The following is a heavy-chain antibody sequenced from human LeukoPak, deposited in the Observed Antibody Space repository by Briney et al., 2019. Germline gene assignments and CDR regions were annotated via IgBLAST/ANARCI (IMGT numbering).Heavy chain of an antibody. V-gene: IGHV4-31*03. J-gene: IGHJ4*02. CDR1: VGSISSGGYY. CDR3: ARAVVVAATFDY. CDR2: IYYSVST. Sequence: SQTLCLTCTVSVGSISSGGYYWSCIRQHPGKGLGWILYIYYSVSTYYNPSLKGRVTTSVDTSKNQFSLKLSSVTAADTAVYYCARAVVVAATFDYWGQGTLVTVSS. D-gene: IGHD2-15*01.